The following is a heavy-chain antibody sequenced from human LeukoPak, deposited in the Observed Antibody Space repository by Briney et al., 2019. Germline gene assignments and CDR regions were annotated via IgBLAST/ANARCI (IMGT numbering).Heavy chain of an antibody. CDR3: ARVDYSLFDY. V-gene: IGHV3-21*01. J-gene: IGHJ4*02. D-gene: IGHD2-15*01. CDR1: GFLFSKYW. CDR2: ISSSSSYI. Sequence: GGSLRLSCAASGFLFSKYWMTWVRQAPGKGLEWVSSISSSSSYIYYADSVKGRFTISRDNAKNSLYLQMNSLRAEDTAVYYCARVDYSLFDYWGQGTLVTVSS.